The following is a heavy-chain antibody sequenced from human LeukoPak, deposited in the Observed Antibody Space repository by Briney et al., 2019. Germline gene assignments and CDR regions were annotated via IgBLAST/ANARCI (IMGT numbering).Heavy chain of an antibody. J-gene: IGHJ4*02. CDR3: WHSGYESGLDY. CDR2: IYHSGSI. CDR1: GVSITSGNW. D-gene: IGHD5-12*01. Sequence: PSGTLSLTCGVSGVSITSGNWWSWARQPPGKGLEWIGEIYHSGSINYNPSLKSRVTISVDKSKNQFSLKLNSVTAADTAVYYCWHSGYESGLDYWGQGTLVTVSS. V-gene: IGHV4-4*02.